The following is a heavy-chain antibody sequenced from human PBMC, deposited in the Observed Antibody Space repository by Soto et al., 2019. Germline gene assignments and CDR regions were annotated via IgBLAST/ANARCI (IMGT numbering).Heavy chain of an antibody. V-gene: IGHV1-69*01. D-gene: IGHD3-16*01. Sequence: QVQLVQSGAEVKKPGSSVKVSCKASGGTFSSYAISWVRQAPGQGLEWMGGIIPIFGTANYAQKFQGRVTITADESTSTAYMEVRRLGSGDTGVYYCARDKERGGVGATFDYWGQGTLVTVSS. J-gene: IGHJ4*02. CDR1: GGTFSSYA. CDR2: IIPIFGTA. CDR3: ARDKERGGVGATFDY.